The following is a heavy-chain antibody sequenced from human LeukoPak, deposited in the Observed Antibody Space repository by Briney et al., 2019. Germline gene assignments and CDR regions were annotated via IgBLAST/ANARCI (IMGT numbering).Heavy chain of an antibody. CDR1: GYTLTSYG. Sequence: ASVKVSCKASGYTLTSYGINWMRQAPGQGLEWMGWISTQSGNTNYAQKVQGRLTLTTDRSTNTAYMELRSLRSDDTAVYYCARERRPSYCSSTSCYGRPPSYFDYWGQGTLVTVSS. V-gene: IGHV1-18*01. D-gene: IGHD2-2*01. CDR2: ISTQSGNT. CDR3: ARERRPSYCSSTSCYGRPPSYFDY. J-gene: IGHJ4*02.